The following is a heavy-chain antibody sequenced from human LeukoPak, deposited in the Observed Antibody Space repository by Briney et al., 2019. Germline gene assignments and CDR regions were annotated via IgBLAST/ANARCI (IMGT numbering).Heavy chain of an antibody. V-gene: IGHV3-23*01. J-gene: IGHJ6*02. CDR1: GFTFSSYA. Sequence: GGSLRLSCAASGFTFSSYAMSWVRQAPGKGLEWVSAISGSGGSRYSADSVKGRFTISRDNSKNTLYLQMNSLRAEDTAVYYCAGTVNYYYYGMDVWGQGTTVTVSS. D-gene: IGHD4-11*01. CDR2: ISGSGGSR. CDR3: AGTVNYYYYGMDV.